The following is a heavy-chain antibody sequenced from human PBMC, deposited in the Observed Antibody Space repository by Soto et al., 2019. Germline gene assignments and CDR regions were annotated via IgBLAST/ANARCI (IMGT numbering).Heavy chain of an antibody. CDR1: VYIFIDSW. J-gene: IGHJ4*02. CDR2: VYPRDSDT. Sequence: PGESLKISCKDSVYIFIDSWIGWVRQMPGKGLEWMGIVYPRDSDTRYSPSFQGQVTISADRSTGTAFLQWRSLKASDTALYYCARPPLPGYSIHFNSWGQGTLVTVSS. V-gene: IGHV5-51*01. D-gene: IGHD2-15*01. CDR3: ARPPLPGYSIHFNS.